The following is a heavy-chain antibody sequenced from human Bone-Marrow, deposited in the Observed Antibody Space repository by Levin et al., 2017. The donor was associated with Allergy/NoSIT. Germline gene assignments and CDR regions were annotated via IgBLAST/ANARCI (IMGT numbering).Heavy chain of an antibody. J-gene: IGHJ6*02. D-gene: IGHD3-10*01. Sequence: PSETLSLTCTVSGGSMRSVYWTWIRQSPGKGLEWIGNIYYGGGANYNPSLRGRVAFSLDTPESQFSLRLTSLTAADTAVYYCARARNFYSATGSRDSGMDVWGQGTSVTVSS. V-gene: IGHV4-59*03. CDR3: ARARNFYSATGSRDSGMDV. CDR1: GGSMRSVY. CDR2: IYYGGGA.